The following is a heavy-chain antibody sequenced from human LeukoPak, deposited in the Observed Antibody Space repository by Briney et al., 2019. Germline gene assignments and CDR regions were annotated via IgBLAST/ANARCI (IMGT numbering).Heavy chain of an antibody. D-gene: IGHD2-2*01. V-gene: IGHV3-30-3*01. CDR2: ISYDGSNK. CDR1: GFTFSSYA. J-gene: IGHJ5*02. CDR3: ARLPDAYQLHYTGWFDP. Sequence: PGGSLRLSCAASGFTFSSYAMHWVRQAPGKGLEWVAVISYDGSNKYYADSVKGRFTISRDNAKNSLYLQMNSLRAEDTAVYYCARLPDAYQLHYTGWFDPWGQGTLVTVSS.